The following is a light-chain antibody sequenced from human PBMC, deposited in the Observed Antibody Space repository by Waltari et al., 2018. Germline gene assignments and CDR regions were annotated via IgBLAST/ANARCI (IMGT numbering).Light chain of an antibody. CDR2: DAS. CDR1: PSISSN. J-gene: IGKJ2*01. Sequence: VMTQSPAPLSVSPGERATLPCRASPSISSNLAWYQQRPGQVPRLLIYDASTRATGIPARFSGSGSQTEFTLTISNLQSEDFAVYYCQQYYNWPPMYTFGQGTKLEIK. V-gene: IGKV3-15*01. CDR3: QQYYNWPPMYT.